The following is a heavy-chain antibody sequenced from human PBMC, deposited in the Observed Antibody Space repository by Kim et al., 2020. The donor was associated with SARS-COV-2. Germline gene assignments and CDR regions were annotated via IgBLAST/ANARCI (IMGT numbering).Heavy chain of an antibody. CDR3: ARDGSARGGMDV. D-gene: IGHD6-6*01. V-gene: IGHV4-59*01. J-gene: IGHJ6*02. Sequence: NHPPSPKSRVTISLDTSKNQFSLKLSSVTAADTAEYYCARDGSARGGMDVWGQGTTVTVSS.